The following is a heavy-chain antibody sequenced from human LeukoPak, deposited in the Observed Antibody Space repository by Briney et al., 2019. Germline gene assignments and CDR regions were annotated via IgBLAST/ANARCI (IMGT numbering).Heavy chain of an antibody. D-gene: IGHD2-15*01. CDR1: GASISSYW. CDR3: AGLYV. CDR2: VYTSGST. J-gene: IGHJ6*04. V-gene: IGHV4-4*07. Sequence: PSETLSLTCTVSGASISSYWWSWIRQPAGKGLEWIGRVYTSGSTTYNPSLRSRVTMSVDTAKNQLSLKLSSVTAADTAIYYCAGLYVWGKGTTVTISS.